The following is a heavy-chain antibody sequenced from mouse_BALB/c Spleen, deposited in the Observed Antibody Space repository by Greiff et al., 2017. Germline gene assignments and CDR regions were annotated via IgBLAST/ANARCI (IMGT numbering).Heavy chain of an antibody. CDR1: GFTFTDYY. Sequence: EVQLVESGGGLVQPGGSLRLSCATSGFTFTDYYMSWVRQPPGKALEWLGFIRNKANGYTTEYSASVKGRFTISRDNSQSILYLQMNTLRAEDSATYYCAVNFDYGGQGTTLTVSS. J-gene: IGHJ2*01. CDR3: AVNFDY. V-gene: IGHV7-3*02. D-gene: IGHD2-1*01. CDR2: IRNKANGYTT.